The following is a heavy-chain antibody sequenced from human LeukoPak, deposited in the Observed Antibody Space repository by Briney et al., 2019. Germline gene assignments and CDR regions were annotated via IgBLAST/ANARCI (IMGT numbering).Heavy chain of an antibody. D-gene: IGHD2-15*01. V-gene: IGHV3-30*18. CDR3: ANDHQD. Sequence: PGRSLRLSCAASGFTFSSYGMHWVRQAPGKGLEWVAVISYDGSNKYYADSVKGRFTISRDNSKNTLYLQMNSLRAEDTAVYYCANDHQDWGQGTLVTVSS. CDR2: ISYDGSNK. CDR1: GFTFSSYG. J-gene: IGHJ4*02.